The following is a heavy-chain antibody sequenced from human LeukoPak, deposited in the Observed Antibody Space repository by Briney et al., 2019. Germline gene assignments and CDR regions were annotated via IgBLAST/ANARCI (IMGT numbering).Heavy chain of an antibody. CDR3: TRPGLLGYCSGGSCYGY. D-gene: IGHD2-15*01. J-gene: IGHJ4*02. V-gene: IGHV3-73*01. CDR2: IRSKANSYAT. Sequence: PGGSLKLSCAASGFTFSGSAMHWVRQASGKGLEWVGRIRSKANSYATAYAVSVKGRFTISRDDSKNTAYLQMNSLKTEDTAVYYCTRPGLLGYCSGGSCYGYWGQGTLVTVSS. CDR1: GFTFSGSA.